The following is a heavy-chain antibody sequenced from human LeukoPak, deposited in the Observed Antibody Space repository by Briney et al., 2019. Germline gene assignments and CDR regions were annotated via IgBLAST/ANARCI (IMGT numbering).Heavy chain of an antibody. CDR2: IYHSGST. Sequence: SETLSLTCAVSGGSISSGGYSWSWIRQPPGKGLEWIGYIYHSGSTYYNPSLKSRVTISVDRSKNQFSLKLSSVTAADTAVYYCARGRLTMIVVAADYGMDVWGQGTTVTVSS. CDR3: ARGRLTMIVVAADYGMDV. CDR1: GGSISSGGYS. D-gene: IGHD3-22*01. V-gene: IGHV4-30-2*01. J-gene: IGHJ6*02.